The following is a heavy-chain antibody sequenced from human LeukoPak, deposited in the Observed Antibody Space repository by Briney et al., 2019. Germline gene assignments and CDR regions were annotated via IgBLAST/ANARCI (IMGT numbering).Heavy chain of an antibody. CDR1: GGTFSSYA. CDR2: IIPIFGTA. Sequence: SVKVSCKASGGTFSSYANSWVRQAPGQGLEWMGGIIPIFGTANYAQKFQGRVTITADKSTSTAYMELSSLRSEDTAVYYCARVGNYDILTGYYTFDYWGQGTLVTVSS. V-gene: IGHV1-69*06. CDR3: ARVGNYDILTGYYTFDY. D-gene: IGHD3-9*01. J-gene: IGHJ4*02.